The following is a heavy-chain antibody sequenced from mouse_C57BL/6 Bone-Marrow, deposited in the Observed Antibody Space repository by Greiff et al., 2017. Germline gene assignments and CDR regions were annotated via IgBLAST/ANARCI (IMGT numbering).Heavy chain of an antibody. V-gene: IGHV1-64*01. CDR3: ARWGYDYYYAMDY. CDR2: LYPNSGST. Sequence: QVQLQQPGAELVKPGASVKLSCKASGYTFTSYWMHWVKQRPGQGLEWIGMLYPNSGSTNYNEKFKSKATLTVDKSSSTAYMQLSSLTSEDSAVYYCARWGYDYYYAMDYWGQGTSVTVSS. J-gene: IGHJ4*01. CDR1: GYTFTSYW. D-gene: IGHD2-2*01.